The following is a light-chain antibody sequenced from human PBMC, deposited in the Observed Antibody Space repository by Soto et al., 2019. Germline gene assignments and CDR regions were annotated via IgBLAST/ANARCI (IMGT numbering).Light chain of an antibody. J-gene: IGKJ4*01. V-gene: IGKV1-5*01. CDR1: QSITYW. CDR3: QQSYSSPPT. Sequence: DTPTTQSPSTLSASVEDRDTITCRASQSITYWLAWYQQKPGKAPKFLIYAASTSQSGVPSRFSGSGSGTEFTLTISSLQPEDFATYYCQQSYSSPPTLGGGTKVDIK. CDR2: AAS.